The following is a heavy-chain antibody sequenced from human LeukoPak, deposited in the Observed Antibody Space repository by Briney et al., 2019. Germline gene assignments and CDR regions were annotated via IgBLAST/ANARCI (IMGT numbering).Heavy chain of an antibody. CDR3: ARGPWSAADTNIDY. Sequence: GGSLRLSCAASGFTFSSYGMHWVRQGPGKGLVWVSCINSDGSRATYADSVKGRFTISRDNAKNTLYLQMNTLRVEDTAVYYCARGPWSAADTNIDYWGQGTLVTVSS. V-gene: IGHV3-74*01. D-gene: IGHD6-13*01. CDR2: INSDGSRA. J-gene: IGHJ4*02. CDR1: GFTFSSYG.